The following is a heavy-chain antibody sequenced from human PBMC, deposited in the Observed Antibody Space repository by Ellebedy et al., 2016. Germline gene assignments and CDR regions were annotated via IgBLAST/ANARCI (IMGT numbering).Heavy chain of an antibody. Sequence: GESLKISCAASGFTFSSYGMHWVRQAPGKGLEWVAVIWYDGSNKYYADSVKGRFTISRDNSKNTLYLQMNSLRAEDTAVYYCARAPQYSSSLDYWGQGTLVTVSS. CDR3: ARAPQYSSSLDY. V-gene: IGHV3-33*01. CDR2: IWYDGSNK. J-gene: IGHJ4*02. CDR1: GFTFSSYG. D-gene: IGHD6-6*01.